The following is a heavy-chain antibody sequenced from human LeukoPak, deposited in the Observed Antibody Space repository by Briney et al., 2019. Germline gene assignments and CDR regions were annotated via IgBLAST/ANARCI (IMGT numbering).Heavy chain of an antibody. D-gene: IGHD2-2*01. CDR3: ARSEGSYARGYVDY. Sequence: GRSLRLSCAASGFTFSSYAMHWVRQAPGKGLEWVAVRSYDGSNKYYADSVKGRFTISRDNSKNTLYLQMNSLRAEDTAVYYCARSEGSYARGYVDYWGQGTLVTVSS. CDR2: RSYDGSNK. J-gene: IGHJ4*02. CDR1: GFTFSSYA. V-gene: IGHV3-30-3*01.